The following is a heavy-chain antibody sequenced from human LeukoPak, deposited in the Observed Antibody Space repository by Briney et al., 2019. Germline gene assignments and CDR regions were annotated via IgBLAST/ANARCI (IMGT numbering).Heavy chain of an antibody. D-gene: IGHD5-24*01. CDR1: GFSFSNSW. V-gene: IGHV3-7*05. CDR2: IKGDGSEK. Sequence: GGSLRLSCVASGFSFSNSWMSWVRQVPGKGLEWVALIKGDGSEKYYVDSVKGRFTIARDNAKNSLYLQMNGLRAEDTALYYCARDRDSHHACNVWGQGTKVTVSS. J-gene: IGHJ3*01. CDR3: ARDRDSHHACNV.